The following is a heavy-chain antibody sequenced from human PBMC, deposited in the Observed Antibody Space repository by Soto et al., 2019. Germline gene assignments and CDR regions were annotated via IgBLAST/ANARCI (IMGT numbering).Heavy chain of an antibody. Sequence: ASVKVSCKASGYTFTGYYMHWVRQAPGQGLEWMGWINPNSGGTNYAQKFQGWVTMTRDTSISTAYMELSRLRSDDTAVYYCARGRYCSSTSCYGAYYGMDVWGQGTTVTVSS. CDR2: INPNSGGT. V-gene: IGHV1-2*04. CDR1: GYTFTGYY. J-gene: IGHJ6*02. D-gene: IGHD2-2*01. CDR3: ARGRYCSSTSCYGAYYGMDV.